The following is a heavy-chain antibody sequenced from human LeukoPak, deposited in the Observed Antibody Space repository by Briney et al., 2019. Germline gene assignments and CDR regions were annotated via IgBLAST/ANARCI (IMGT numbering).Heavy chain of an antibody. J-gene: IGHJ4*02. CDR3: ARYKRQWLVGFDY. Sequence: AGVKVTLKSSGYTFTGYYMHWVRQPRAQGREWMGWINSNSGGTTYDQMCQGRVTMTRDTTISKAYMELSRLRSDATAVYYCARYKRQWLVGFDYWGQGTLVTVSS. D-gene: IGHD6-19*01. CDR2: INSNSGGT. CDR1: GYTFTGYY. V-gene: IGHV1-2*02.